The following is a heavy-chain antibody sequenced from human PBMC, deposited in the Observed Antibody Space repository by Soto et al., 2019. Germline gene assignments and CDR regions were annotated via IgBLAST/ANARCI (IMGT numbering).Heavy chain of an antibody. V-gene: IGHV1-69*01. CDR3: ASLDLDIVVVSAADPYYYYGMDV. Sequence: QVQLVQSGAEVKKPGSSVKVSCKASGGTFSSYAISWVRQAPGQGLEWMGGIIPIFGTANYAQKFQGRVTITADESTSTAYMGLSSLRSEDTAVYYCASLDLDIVVVSAADPYYYYGMDVWGQGTTVTVSS. J-gene: IGHJ6*02. D-gene: IGHD2-2*01. CDR2: IIPIFGTA. CDR1: GGTFSSYA.